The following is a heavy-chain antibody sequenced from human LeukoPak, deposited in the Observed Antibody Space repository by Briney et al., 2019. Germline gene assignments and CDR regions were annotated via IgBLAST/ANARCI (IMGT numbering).Heavy chain of an antibody. CDR1: GYTFTGYY. V-gene: IGHV1-2*02. CDR2: INPNSGGT. Sequence: ASVKVSCKASGYTFTGYYMHWVRQAPGQGLKWMGWINPNSGGTNYAQKFQGRVTMTRDTSISTAYMELSRLRSDDTAVYYCAREAGYMVRGVINYWGQGTLVTVSS. D-gene: IGHD3-10*01. CDR3: AREAGYMVRGVINY. J-gene: IGHJ4*02.